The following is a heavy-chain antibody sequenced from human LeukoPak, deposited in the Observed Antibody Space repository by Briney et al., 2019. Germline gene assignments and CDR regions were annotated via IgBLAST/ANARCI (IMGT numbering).Heavy chain of an antibody. D-gene: IGHD2-2*01. Sequence: GGSLRLSCAASGFTFSGYAMHWVRQAPGKGLVWVAVISSDGGIKYYADSVKGRFTISRDNAKNSLYLQMSSLRAEDTAVYYCARDLTSTSWEGFDPWGQGTLVTVSS. CDR2: ISSDGGIK. J-gene: IGHJ5*02. CDR1: GFTFSGYA. V-gene: IGHV3-30*04. CDR3: ARDLTSTSWEGFDP.